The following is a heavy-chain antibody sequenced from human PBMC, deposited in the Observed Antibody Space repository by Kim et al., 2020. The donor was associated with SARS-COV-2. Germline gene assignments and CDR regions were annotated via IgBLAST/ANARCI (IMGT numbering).Heavy chain of an antibody. CDR2: INTNTGNP. D-gene: IGHD3-10*01. CDR1: GYTFTSYA. Sequence: ASVKVSCKASGYTFTSYAMNWVRQAPGQGLEWMGWINTNTGNPTYAQGFTGRFVFSLDTSVSTAYLQISSLKAEDTAVYYCARVGGSGRPHTPEPFDYWGQGTLVTVSS. J-gene: IGHJ4*02. CDR3: ARVGGSGRPHTPEPFDY. V-gene: IGHV7-4-1*02.